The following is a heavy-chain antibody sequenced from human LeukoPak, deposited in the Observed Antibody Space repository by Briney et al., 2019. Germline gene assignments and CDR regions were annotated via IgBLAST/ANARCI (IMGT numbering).Heavy chain of an antibody. CDR2: IYYSGST. D-gene: IGHD5-18*01. V-gene: IGHV4-61*01. CDR3: VGEYQGGYRFDY. Sequence: SETLSLTCSVSGGFVNRHSWTWSWIRQPPGKGLEWIGYIYYSGSTIYNPSLESRVTISVDTSRNQFSLKLTSMTAADAAVYYCVGEYQGGYRFDYWGQGAQVTVSS. CDR1: GGFVNRHSWT. J-gene: IGHJ4*02.